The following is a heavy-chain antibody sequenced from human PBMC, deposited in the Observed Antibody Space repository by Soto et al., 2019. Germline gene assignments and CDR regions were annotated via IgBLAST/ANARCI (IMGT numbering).Heavy chain of an antibody. CDR2: IEHDGSVQ. Sequence: QVQLVESGGGVVQPGTSLRLSCAGSGFTFSFYGMQWVRQAPGKGLEWVAVIEHDGSVQYYADSVKGRFTISRDNSKXXXXXXXXXXXXXXXXVYXCAXXXTAKAANEYDYWGQGILVTVSP. CDR1: GFTFSFYG. J-gene: IGHJ4*02. V-gene: IGHV3-30*03. D-gene: IGHD6-13*01. CDR3: AXXXTAKAANEYDY.